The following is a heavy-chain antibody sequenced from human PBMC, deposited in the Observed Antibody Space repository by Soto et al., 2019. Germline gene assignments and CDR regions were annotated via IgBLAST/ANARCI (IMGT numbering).Heavy chain of an antibody. D-gene: IGHD6-19*01. CDR3: AKGKSSGWYYCDY. CDR2: ISASGRDT. V-gene: IGHV3-23*01. CDR1: GVTFSNHA. Sequence: TGGSLRLSCAASGVTFSNHAMSWVRQAPGKGLEWVSGISASGRDTYYADSVKDRFTITRDNSKNTVYLQVNSLRADDTAIYYCAKGKSSGWYYCDYWGQGT. J-gene: IGHJ4*02.